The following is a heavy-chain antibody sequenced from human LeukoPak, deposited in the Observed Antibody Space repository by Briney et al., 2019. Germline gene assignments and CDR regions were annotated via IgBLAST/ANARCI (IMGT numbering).Heavy chain of an antibody. CDR2: IRPDGSDK. CDR3: ARQTETDAFNRF. Sequence: GGSLSFSCAASGFTFSSNWMTWLRQAQGKGLKWVANIRPDGSDKNYEDSGKGRFTISRDNAKNSLYLQMDSLRVEDTAIYYCARQTETDAFNRFWGQGTLVTVSS. CDR1: GFTFSSNW. V-gene: IGHV3-7*05. J-gene: IGHJ4*02. D-gene: IGHD5-24*01.